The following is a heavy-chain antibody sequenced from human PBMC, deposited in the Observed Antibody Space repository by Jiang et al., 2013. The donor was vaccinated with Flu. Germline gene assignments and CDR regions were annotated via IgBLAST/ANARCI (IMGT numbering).Heavy chain of an antibody. V-gene: IGHV1-69*04. Sequence: GAEVKKPGASVKVSCKASGGTFSSYTISWVRQAPGQGLEWMGRIIPILGIANYAQKFQGRVTITADKSTSTAYMELSSLRSEDTAVYYCARDFRPGSYNYWGQGTLVTVSS. D-gene: IGHD3-10*01. J-gene: IGHJ4*02. CDR1: GGTFSSYT. CDR3: ARDFRPGSYNY. CDR2: IIPILGIA.